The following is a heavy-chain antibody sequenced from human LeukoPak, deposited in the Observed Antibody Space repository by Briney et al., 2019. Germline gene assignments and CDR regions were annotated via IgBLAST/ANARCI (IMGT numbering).Heavy chain of an antibody. D-gene: IGHD1-26*01. V-gene: IGHV3-30*18. CDR3: AKDFSGNCRPYFDC. CDR2: ISSDGSTK. CDR1: GFTFSTSA. J-gene: IGHJ4*02. Sequence: GGSLRLSCEVFGFTFSTSAMSWVRQAPGKGLEWVAVISSDGSTKYYADSVKGRFTISRDNSKNTLYLQMNSLRAEDTAVYYCAKDFSGNCRPYFDCGAQGTLVTVSS.